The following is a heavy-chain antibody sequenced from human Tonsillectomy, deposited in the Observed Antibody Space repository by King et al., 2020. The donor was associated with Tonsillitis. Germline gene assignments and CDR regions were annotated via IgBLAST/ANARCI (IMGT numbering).Heavy chain of an antibody. CDR2: IIPILGIA. Sequence: VQLVESGAEVKKPGSSVKDSCKASGGTFSSYAISWVRQAPGQGLEWMGRIIPILGIANYAQKFQGRVTITADKSTSTAYMELSSLRSEDTAVYYCSWGGSYGFDYWGQGTLVTVSS. V-gene: IGHV1-69*09. CDR3: SWGGSYGFDY. D-gene: IGHD1-26*01. J-gene: IGHJ4*02. CDR1: GGTFSSYA.